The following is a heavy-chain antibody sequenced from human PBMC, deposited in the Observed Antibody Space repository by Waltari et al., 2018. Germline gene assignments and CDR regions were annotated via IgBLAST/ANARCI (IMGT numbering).Heavy chain of an antibody. V-gene: IGHV4-59*08. D-gene: IGHD4-4*01. CDR2: VHYSGST. CDR3: VRFIRLQLDWFDP. Sequence: QVQLQESGPGLVKPSEPLSLTCPVSGASISGFYWSWIRQTPGKGLAWIGFVHYSGSTTYNPSLKSRVTISLDTPKNQFSLRLSSVTAADTAVYYCVRFIRLQLDWFDPWGQGALVTVSS. CDR1: GASISGFY. J-gene: IGHJ5*02.